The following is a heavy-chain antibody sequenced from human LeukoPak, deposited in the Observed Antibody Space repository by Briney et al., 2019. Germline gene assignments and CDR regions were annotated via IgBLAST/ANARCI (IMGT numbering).Heavy chain of an antibody. CDR2: ISGDGGST. CDR3: AKVGESSSGYYSFHN. J-gene: IGHJ4*02. CDR1: GFTFDDYA. Sequence: PGGSLRLSCVASGFTFDDYAMHWVRQAPGKGLEWVSLISGDGGSTYYADSVEGRFTISRDNSKNSLYLQMNTLRTEDTALYYCAKVGESSSGYYSFHNWGQGTLVTVSS. V-gene: IGHV3-43*02. D-gene: IGHD3-22*01.